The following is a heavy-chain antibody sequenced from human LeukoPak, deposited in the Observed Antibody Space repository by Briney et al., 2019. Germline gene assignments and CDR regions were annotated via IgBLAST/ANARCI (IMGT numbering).Heavy chain of an antibody. D-gene: IGHD6-6*01. J-gene: IGHJ4*02. CDR2: ISSSSSYI. CDR3: ARDPPRPYSSSDGRDY. CDR1: GFTFSSYS. V-gene: IGHV3-21*01. Sequence: GGSLRLSCAASGFTFSSYSMNWVRQAPGKGLEWVSSISSSSSYIYYADSVKGRFTISRDNAKNSLYLQMNSLRAEDTAVCYCARDPPRPYSSSDGRDYWGQGTLVTASS.